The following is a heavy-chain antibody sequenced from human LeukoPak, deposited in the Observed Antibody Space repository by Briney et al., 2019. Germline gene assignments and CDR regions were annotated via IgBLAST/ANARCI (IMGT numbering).Heavy chain of an antibody. CDR2: ISGSGGST. D-gene: IGHD3-9*01. CDR3: AKASNYDILTGYQYYFDY. CDR1: GFTFDDYA. J-gene: IGHJ4*02. V-gene: IGHV3-23*01. Sequence: GRSLRLSCAASGFTFDDYAMHWVRQAPGKGLEWVSAISGSGGSTYYADSVKGRFTISRDNSKNTLYLQMNSLRAEDTAVYYCAKASNYDILTGYQYYFDYWGQGTLVTVSS.